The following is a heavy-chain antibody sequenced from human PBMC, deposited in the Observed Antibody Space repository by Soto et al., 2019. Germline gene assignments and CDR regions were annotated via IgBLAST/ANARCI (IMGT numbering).Heavy chain of an antibody. CDR2: QTGST. CDR1: GVSVTSGSHH. V-gene: IGHV4-61*01. D-gene: IGHD6-19*01. J-gene: IGHJ4*02. CDR3: GVYRAGSGGNGY. Sequence: QVQVQESGPGLVKPSETLSLTCAGSGVSVTSGSHHFLWIRQPPGKGLEWIGQTGSTNYNPSLKSRISISLDTSKNQFSLNLNSVTSADTAVYYCGVYRAGSGGNGYCGQGTLVTISS.